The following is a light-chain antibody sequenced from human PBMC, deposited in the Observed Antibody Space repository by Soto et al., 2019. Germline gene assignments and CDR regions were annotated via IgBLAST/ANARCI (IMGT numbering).Light chain of an antibody. CDR2: DAT. V-gene: IGKV3D-20*01. CDR1: QRVSNNF. J-gene: IGKJ1*01. CDR3: QQYGSTPWT. Sequence: VVLTQFPGTLSLSPGETATLSCGASQRVSNNFLGWYQQKPGLPPRLLIYDATSRANGIPERFSGRGSGTHFTLPISRLEPEDFAVYYCQQYGSTPWTFGRGTKVE.